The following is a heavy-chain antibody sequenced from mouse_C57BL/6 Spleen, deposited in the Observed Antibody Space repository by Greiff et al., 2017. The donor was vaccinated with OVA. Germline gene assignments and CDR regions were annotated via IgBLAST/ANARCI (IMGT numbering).Heavy chain of an antibody. CDR3: ARAFYDYDMGGYFDY. D-gene: IGHD2-4*01. V-gene: IGHV1-82*01. J-gene: IGHJ2*01. Sequence: QVQLQQSGPELVKPGASVKISCKASGYAFSSSWMNWVKQRPGKGLEWIGRLYPGDGDTNYTGKFKGKATLTADKSSSTAYMQLSSLTSEDSAVYFCARAFYDYDMGGYFDYWGQGTTLTVSS. CDR2: LYPGDGDT. CDR1: GYAFSSSW.